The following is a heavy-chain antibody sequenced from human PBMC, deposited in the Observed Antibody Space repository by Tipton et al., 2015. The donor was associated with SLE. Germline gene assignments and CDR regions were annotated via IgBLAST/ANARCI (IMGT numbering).Heavy chain of an antibody. CDR3: ARELPGYGFDI. D-gene: IGHD2-15*01. J-gene: IGHJ3*02. CDR2: ISYDGSNK. V-gene: IGHV3-30*04. Sequence: SLRLSCAASGFTFSGYAMHWVRQAPGKGLEWVAVISYDGSNKYYAASVKGRFTISRDSSKNTLYLQMKSLRAGDTAVYYCARELPGYGFDIWGQGTMVTVSS. CDR1: GFTFSGYA.